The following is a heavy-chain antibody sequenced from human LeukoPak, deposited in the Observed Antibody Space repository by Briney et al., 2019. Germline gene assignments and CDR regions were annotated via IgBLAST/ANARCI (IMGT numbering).Heavy chain of an antibody. D-gene: IGHD2-2*01. V-gene: IGHV3-30-3*01. CDR3: ARASPLYCSTNCMGREFDF. J-gene: IGHJ4*02. CDR1: GSTFSRHA. CDR2: TSYDGSNK. Sequence: GGSLRLSCAASGSTFSRHAMYWVRQAPGKGLEWVAFTSYDGSNKHYADSVRGRFTISRDNSKNTLYLQMDSLRVEDTAVYSCARASPLYCSTNCMGREFDFWGQGTLVTVSS.